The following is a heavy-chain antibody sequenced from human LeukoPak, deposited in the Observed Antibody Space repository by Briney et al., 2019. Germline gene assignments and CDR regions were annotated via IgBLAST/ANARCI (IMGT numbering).Heavy chain of an antibody. J-gene: IGHJ4*02. CDR3: AREGAFDRYYFDY. Sequence: ASVKVSCKASGYTFTGYCMHWVRQAPGQGLEWMGWINPNSGGTNYAQKFQGRVTMTRDTSISTAYMELSRLRSDDTAVYYCAREGAFDRYYFDYWGQGTLVTVSS. D-gene: IGHD1-26*01. CDR2: INPNSGGT. CDR1: GYTFTGYC. V-gene: IGHV1-2*02.